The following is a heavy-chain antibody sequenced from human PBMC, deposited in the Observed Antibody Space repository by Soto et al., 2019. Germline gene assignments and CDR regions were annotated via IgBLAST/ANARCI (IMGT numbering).Heavy chain of an antibody. CDR2: ISPNSGGT. J-gene: IGHJ5*02. V-gene: IGHV1-2*02. D-gene: IGHD2-2*01. Sequence: ASVKVSCKASGYTFTGYHMHWVRQAPGQGLEWMGWISPNSGGTNYAQKFQGRVTMTRDTSVSTAYMELSRLRSDDTAVYYCALIVVVPAAGYNWFDPWGQGTLVTVSS. CDR1: GYTFTGYH. CDR3: ALIVVVPAAGYNWFDP.